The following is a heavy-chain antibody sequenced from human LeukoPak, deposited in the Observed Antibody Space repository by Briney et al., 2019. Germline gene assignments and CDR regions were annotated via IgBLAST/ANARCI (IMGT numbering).Heavy chain of an antibody. D-gene: IGHD3-16*02. J-gene: IGHJ3*02. V-gene: IGHV1-2*02. CDR2: INPNSGGT. CDR1: GYTFTGYY. Sequence: GASVKVSCKASGYTFTGYYMHWLRQAPGQGLEWMGWINPNSGGTNYAQKFQGRVTMTRDTSISTAYMELSRLRSDDTAVYYCAIDRCSWYDYVWGSYRPDALDIWGQGTMVTVSS. CDR3: AIDRCSWYDYVWGSYRPDALDI.